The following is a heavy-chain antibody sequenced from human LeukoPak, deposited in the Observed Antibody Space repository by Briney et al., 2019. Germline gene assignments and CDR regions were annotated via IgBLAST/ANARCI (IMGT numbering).Heavy chain of an antibody. Sequence: GASVKVSCKASGYTFTSYDINWVRQATGQGLEWMGWMNPNSGNTGYAQKFQGRVTMTRNTSISTAYMELSSLRSEDTAVYYCARESLNYYDSSGYPGWGFDPWGQGTLVTVSS. CDR3: ARESLNYYDSSGYPGWGFDP. CDR2: MNPNSGNT. J-gene: IGHJ5*02. D-gene: IGHD3-22*01. CDR1: GYTFTSYD. V-gene: IGHV1-8*01.